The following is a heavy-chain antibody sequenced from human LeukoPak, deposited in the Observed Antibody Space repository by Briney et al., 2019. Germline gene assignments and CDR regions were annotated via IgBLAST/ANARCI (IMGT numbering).Heavy chain of an antibody. Sequence: SETLSLTCTVSGDSVSSASYFWSWIRQPPGKGLEWIGYIYYSGSTNYNPSLKSRVTISVDTSKNQFSLKLSSVTAADTAVYYCARGGTIFGVVITLFFDYWGQGTLVTVSS. V-gene: IGHV4-61*01. CDR2: IYYSGST. J-gene: IGHJ4*02. D-gene: IGHD3-3*01. CDR3: ARGGTIFGVVITLFFDY. CDR1: GDSVSSASYF.